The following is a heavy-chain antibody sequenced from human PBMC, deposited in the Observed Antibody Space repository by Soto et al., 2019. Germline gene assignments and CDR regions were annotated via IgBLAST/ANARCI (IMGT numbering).Heavy chain of an antibody. CDR1: VDSVSSNSAG. D-gene: IGHD3-10*01. CDR2: TYYKSKWNN. V-gene: IGHV6-1*01. CDR3: TGLTWFRGMDV. J-gene: IGHJ6*02. Sequence: PSETLSLTCVVSVDSVSSNSAGWNWIRQSPSRGLEWLGRTYYKSKWNNDYALSVKSRITINPDTSKNQFSLHLYSVTPEDTAVYYCTGLTWFRGMDVWGQGTPVTVSS.